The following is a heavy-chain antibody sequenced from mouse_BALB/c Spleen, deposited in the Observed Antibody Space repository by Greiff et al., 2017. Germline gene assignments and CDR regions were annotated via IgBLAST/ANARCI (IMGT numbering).Heavy chain of an antibody. V-gene: IGHV3-2*02. J-gene: IGHJ2*01. D-gene: IGHD1-1*01. CDR2: ISYSGST. CDR1: GYSITSDYA. CDR3: ARESSYFDY. Sequence: EVQRVESGPGLVKPSQSLSLTCTVTGYSITSDYAWNWIRQFPGNILEWMGYISYSGSTSYNPSLKSRISITRDTSKNQFFLQLNSVTTEDTATYYCARESSYFDYWGQGTTLTVSS.